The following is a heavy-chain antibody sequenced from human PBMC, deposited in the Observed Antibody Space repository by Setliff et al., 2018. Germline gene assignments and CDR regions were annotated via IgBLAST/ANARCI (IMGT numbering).Heavy chain of an antibody. CDR1: GASISSYF. D-gene: IGHD3-10*01. CDR2: IHTSEST. Sequence: SETLSLTCSVSGASISSYFWTWIRQPPGKGLEWIGNIHTSESTKYNPSLKSRVTISLDTSKRQFSVKLSSVTAADTAISYCARTYYYASGRSGYYYYYYMDVWGKGTTVTVSS. CDR3: ARTYYYASGRSGYYYYYYMDV. V-gene: IGHV4-4*08. J-gene: IGHJ6*03.